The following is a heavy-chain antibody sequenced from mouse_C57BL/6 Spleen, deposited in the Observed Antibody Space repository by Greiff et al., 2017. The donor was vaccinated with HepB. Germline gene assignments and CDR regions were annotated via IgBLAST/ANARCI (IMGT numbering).Heavy chain of an antibody. Sequence: SFAALLLPGASVPLSCQASGSTFPDYYIHWVKQRPGQGLEWIARLYPVSGNTSYNETFKVKATLTAEKSSSTAYMQLSSLTSEDAAVYCCERRDDTRYFDVWGTGTTVTVSS. V-gene: IGHV1-76*01. CDR2: LYPVSGNT. D-gene: IGHD2-12*01. CDR3: ERRDDTRYFDV. J-gene: IGHJ1*03. CDR1: GSTFPDYY.